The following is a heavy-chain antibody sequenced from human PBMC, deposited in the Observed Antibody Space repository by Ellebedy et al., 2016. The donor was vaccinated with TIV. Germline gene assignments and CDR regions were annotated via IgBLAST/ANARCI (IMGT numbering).Heavy chain of an antibody. Sequence: GESLKISCAASGFTFSSYSMNWVRQAPGKGLEWVSYISSSSSTIYYADSVKGRFTISRDNAKNSLYLQMNSLRDEDTAVYYCARSDLVVPASIDYYYYGMDVWGQGTTVTVSS. CDR1: GFTFSSYS. V-gene: IGHV3-48*02. CDR3: ARSDLVVPASIDYYYYGMDV. J-gene: IGHJ6*02. CDR2: ISSSSSTI. D-gene: IGHD2-2*01.